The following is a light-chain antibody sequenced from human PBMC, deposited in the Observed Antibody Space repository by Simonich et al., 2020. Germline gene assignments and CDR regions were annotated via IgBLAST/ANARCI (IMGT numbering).Light chain of an antibody. J-gene: IGKJ1*01. CDR1: QSVLYSSNNKNY. CDR3: QQYYSTPWT. V-gene: IGKV4-1*01. Sequence: DIVMTQSPDSLAVSLGERATINCKSSQSVLYSSNNKNYLALYQPKPGQPPKLLLYWATTRESGVPDRFSGSGSGTDFTLTISSLQAEDVAVYYCQQYYSTPWTFGQGTKVEIK. CDR2: WAT.